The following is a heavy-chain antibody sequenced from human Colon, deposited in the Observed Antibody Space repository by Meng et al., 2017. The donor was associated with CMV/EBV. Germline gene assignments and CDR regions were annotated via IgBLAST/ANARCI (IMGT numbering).Heavy chain of an antibody. Sequence: GESLKISCEASGYTFSSYWIAWVRQVPGKGLEWMGIVYPGDSDTRYNPSFEGQVTISVDKSITTAFLEWRSLRASDSGVYYCARPGARAYCGGSMCYSGMDVWGQGTTVTVSS. J-gene: IGHJ6*02. CDR3: ARPGARAYCGGSMCYSGMDV. D-gene: IGHD2-21*01. V-gene: IGHV5-51*01. CDR1: GYTFSSYW. CDR2: VYPGDSDT.